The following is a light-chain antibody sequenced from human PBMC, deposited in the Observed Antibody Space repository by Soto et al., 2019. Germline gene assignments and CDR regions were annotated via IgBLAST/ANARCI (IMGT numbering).Light chain of an antibody. CDR2: DTS. CDR1: TGAVTSNHH. Sequence: QTVVTQEPSLTVSPGGTVTLTCGSSTGAVTSNHHPYWFQQKAGQAPRTLSYDTSNKHSWTPARFSGSLLGDKAALTLSGAQPEDEAQYYCLLSYNAARVFGGGTQLTVL. V-gene: IGLV7-46*01. J-gene: IGLJ2*01. CDR3: LLSYNAARV.